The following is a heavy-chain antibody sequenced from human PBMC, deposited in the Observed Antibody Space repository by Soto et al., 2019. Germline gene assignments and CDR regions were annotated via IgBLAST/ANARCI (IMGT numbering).Heavy chain of an antibody. CDR1: GFTFSNYG. CDR2: ILYDGSNK. D-gene: IGHD2-2*01. J-gene: IGHJ6*02. Sequence: QVQLVESGGGVVQPGRSLRLSCAASGFTFSNYGTHWVRQTPGKGLEWVALILYDGSNKYYGDSVKGRFTISRDNSKNTLYLQVSSLRAEDTAVYYCAKSRDAYNFYFYYGMDVWGQGTTVTVSS. V-gene: IGHV3-30*18. CDR3: AKSRDAYNFYFYYGMDV.